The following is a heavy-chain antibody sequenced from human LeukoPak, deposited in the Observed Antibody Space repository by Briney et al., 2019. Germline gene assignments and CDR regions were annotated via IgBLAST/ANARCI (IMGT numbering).Heavy chain of an antibody. CDR1: GGSITSSGFY. D-gene: IGHD1-26*01. V-gene: IGHV4-39*07. CDR2: IYYGGSA. Sequence: PSDTLSLTCTVSGGSITSSGFYWGWIRQPPGKGLEWIGNIYYGGSAYYNPSLKSRVTISVDTSKNQFSLKLSSVTAADTAVYYCARRRVGATVPYAFDIWGQGTMVTVSS. CDR3: ARRRVGATVPYAFDI. J-gene: IGHJ3*02.